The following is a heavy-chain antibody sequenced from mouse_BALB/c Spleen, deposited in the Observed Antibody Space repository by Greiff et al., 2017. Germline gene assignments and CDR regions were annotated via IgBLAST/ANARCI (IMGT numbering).Heavy chain of an antibody. CDR2: INPSSGYT. J-gene: IGHJ2*01. Sequence: VKLMESGAELARPGASVKMSCKASGYTFTSYTMHWVKQRPGQGLEWIGYINPSSGYTNYNQKFKDKATLTADKSSSTAYMQLSSLTSEDSAVYYCARKIYDGYYGYWGQGTTLTVSS. V-gene: IGHV1-4*01. CDR3: ARKIYDGYYGY. CDR1: GYTFTSYT. D-gene: IGHD2-3*01.